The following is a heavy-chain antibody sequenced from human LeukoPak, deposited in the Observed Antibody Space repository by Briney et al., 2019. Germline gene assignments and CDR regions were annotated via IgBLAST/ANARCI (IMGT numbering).Heavy chain of an antibody. V-gene: IGHV1-18*01. CDR3: ARERSGWFFSN. CDR1: GYSFTSYG. D-gene: IGHD6-19*01. Sequence: AAVKVSCKASGYSFTSYGITWVRQAPGQGLEWMGWIITSNVNTNYAQKLQGRVTMTTDTSTSTAYMDLRSLRSDDTAVYYCARERSGWFFSNWGQGTLVT. CDR2: IITSNVNT. J-gene: IGHJ4*02.